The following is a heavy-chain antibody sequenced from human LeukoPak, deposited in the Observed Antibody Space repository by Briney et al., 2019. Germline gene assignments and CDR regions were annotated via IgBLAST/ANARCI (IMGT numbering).Heavy chain of an antibody. CDR2: ITSGGSDI. CDR1: GFGFSAAA. V-gene: IGHV3-21*05. J-gene: IGHJ4*02. CDR3: ARLITYGGRDY. D-gene: IGHD4-23*01. Sequence: NPGGSLRLSCGASGFGFSAAAMHWVHQAPGKGLEWVSYITSGGSDIAYADSVKGRFTISRDNANNTLFLQMSSLRVEDTAVYYCARLITYGGRDYWGQGTLVTVSS.